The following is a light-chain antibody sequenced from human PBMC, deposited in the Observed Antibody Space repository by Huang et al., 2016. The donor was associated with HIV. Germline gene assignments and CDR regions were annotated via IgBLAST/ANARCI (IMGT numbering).Light chain of an antibody. CDR3: QQSYSTPRT. CDR1: QSISNF. CDR2: AAS. J-gene: IGKJ2*01. Sequence: DIQMTQSPSSLSASVGDRVTITCRASQSISNFLNWYQQKPGKAPKLQINAASSLQSGVPSRFSGSGSGTDFTLTISSLQPEDFATYYCQQSYSTPRTFGQGTKLEIK. V-gene: IGKV1-39*01.